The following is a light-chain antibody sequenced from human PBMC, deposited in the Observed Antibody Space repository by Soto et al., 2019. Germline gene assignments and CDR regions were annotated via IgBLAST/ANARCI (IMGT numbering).Light chain of an antibody. CDR3: QQYYTAAPFT. CDR1: QSVSSSF. CDR2: GAS. Sequence: EIVLTQSPGTLSLSPGERATLSCRASQSVSSSFLAWYQQKPGQAPRLLIYGASSRATGIPDRFSGSGSGTDFTLTISRLAPEDFAVHYCQQYYTAAPFTFGQGTKLEVK. J-gene: IGKJ2*01. V-gene: IGKV3-20*01.